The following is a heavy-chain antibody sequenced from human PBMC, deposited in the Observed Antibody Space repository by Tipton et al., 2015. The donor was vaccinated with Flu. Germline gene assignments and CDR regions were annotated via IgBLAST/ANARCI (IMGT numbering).Heavy chain of an antibody. Sequence: QLVQSGAEVKKPGASVTVSCKASGYTFSSYGISWVRQAPGQGLEWMGWISTSNGDTNYVQKFQGRVTMTTDTSTNTAYMALRSLRSDDTAVYYCARIYDILTGYLGVDYWGQGILVTVSS. J-gene: IGHJ4*02. CDR3: ARIYDILTGYLGVDY. D-gene: IGHD3-9*01. V-gene: IGHV1-18*01. CDR1: GYTFSSYG. CDR2: ISTSNGDT.